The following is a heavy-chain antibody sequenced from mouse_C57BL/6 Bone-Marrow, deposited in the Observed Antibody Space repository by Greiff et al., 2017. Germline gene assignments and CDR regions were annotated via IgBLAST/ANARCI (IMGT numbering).Heavy chain of an antibody. CDR2: INPNNGGT. CDR3: AIRACSYGRSYQGYFGG. Sequence: VQLQQSGPELVKPGASVKIPCKASGYTFTDYNMDWVKQSHGKSLEWIGDINPNNGGTIYNQKFKGKATLTVDKSSSTAYMELRSLTSEDTAVYYCAIRACSYGRSYQGYFGGWGTGTTVTVST. CDR1: GYTFTDYN. D-gene: IGHD1-1*01. J-gene: IGHJ1*03. V-gene: IGHV1-18*01.